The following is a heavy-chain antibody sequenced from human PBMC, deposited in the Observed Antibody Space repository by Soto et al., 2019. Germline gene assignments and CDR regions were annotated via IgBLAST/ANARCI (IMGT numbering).Heavy chain of an antibody. J-gene: IGHJ4*02. CDR1: GYPFSSYG. D-gene: IGHD5-18*01. V-gene: IGHV1-18*01. CDR2: VNIDKGNT. Sequence: QVQLVQSGPEVKKPGASVRVTCKPSGYPFSSYGISWMRQAPGQGLEWMGWVNIDKGNTKYAQKFQDRVTMTTDTSTSTVYLELRSLTSDDTALYYCARERGGYRYGDYWGQGTLVTVSS. CDR3: ARERGGYRYGDY.